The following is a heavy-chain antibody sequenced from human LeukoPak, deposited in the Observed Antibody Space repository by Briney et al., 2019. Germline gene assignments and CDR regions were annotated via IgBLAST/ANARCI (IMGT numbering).Heavy chain of an antibody. J-gene: IGHJ4*02. Sequence: PSETLSLTCTVSGGSISSYYWSWIRQPPGKGLEWIGYIYYSGSTNYNPSLKSRITISVDSSKNQFSLKLSSVTAADTAVYYCAKEKYDSGAFDHWGQGTLVTVSS. CDR1: GGSISSYY. CDR3: AKEKYDSGAFDH. CDR2: IYYSGST. D-gene: IGHD3-10*01. V-gene: IGHV4-59*01.